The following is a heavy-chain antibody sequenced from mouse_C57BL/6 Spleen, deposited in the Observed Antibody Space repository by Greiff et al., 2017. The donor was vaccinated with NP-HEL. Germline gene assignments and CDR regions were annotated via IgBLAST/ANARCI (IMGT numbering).Heavy chain of an antibody. J-gene: IGHJ4*01. V-gene: IGHV1-72*01. CDR2: IDPNSGGN. CDR1: GYTFTSYW. Sequence: VQLQQPGAELVKPGASVKLSCKASGYTFTSYWMHWVKQRPGRGLEWIGRIDPNSGGNKYNEKFKSKATLTVDKPSSTAYMQLSCLTSEDSAVYYCARDDYDGYAMDYWGQGTSVTVSS. D-gene: IGHD2-4*01. CDR3: ARDDYDGYAMDY.